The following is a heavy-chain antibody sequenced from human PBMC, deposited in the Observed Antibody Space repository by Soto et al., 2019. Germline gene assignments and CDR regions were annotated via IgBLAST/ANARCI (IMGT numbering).Heavy chain of an antibody. CDR1: GGSMGKFY. J-gene: IGHJ5*02. Sequence: SETLSLTCSVSGGSMGKFYWSWIRKTAGKGLEWMGRVYATGTSDYNPSLRSRIAMSVDISKKTFSLRLRSVTAADTGVYYCVRDGSKTLRDCFDPWGQGILVAVSS. CDR2: VYATGTS. V-gene: IGHV4-4*07. CDR3: VRDGSKTLRDCFDP. D-gene: IGHD4-17*01.